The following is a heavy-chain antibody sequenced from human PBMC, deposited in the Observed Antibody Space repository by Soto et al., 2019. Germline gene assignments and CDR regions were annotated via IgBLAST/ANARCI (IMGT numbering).Heavy chain of an antibody. J-gene: IGHJ5*02. CDR2: VYHTGDT. D-gene: IGHD2-21*02. V-gene: IGHV4-4*02. CDR3: AREIVTAGGNNYFDP. CDR1: GGTVASSHW. Sequence: QVQLQESGPRLVKPSGSLSLTCGVSGGTVASSHWWSWVRQSPSRGLEWIGNVYHTGDTNFNPSLQSRVTFSVDKSTHQFSLRLTSLTAADTAVYFCAREIVTAGGNNYFDPWGPGTLVTVSS.